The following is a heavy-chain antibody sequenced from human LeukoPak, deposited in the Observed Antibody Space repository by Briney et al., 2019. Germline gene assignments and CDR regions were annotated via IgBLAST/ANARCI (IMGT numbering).Heavy chain of an antibody. V-gene: IGHV3-23*01. CDR2: ICADGGDI. D-gene: IGHD3-22*01. J-gene: IGHJ4*02. CDR3: AKDPPHSDRSIYSDNS. Sequence: GGSLRLSCAASGFIFSNNIMNWVRQAPGKGLEWVSVICADGGDIYYADSVNGRFTISRDNSKNTLHLQMDSLRAEDTAVYYCAKDPPHSDRSIYSDNSWGQGTLVTVSS. CDR1: GFIFSNNI.